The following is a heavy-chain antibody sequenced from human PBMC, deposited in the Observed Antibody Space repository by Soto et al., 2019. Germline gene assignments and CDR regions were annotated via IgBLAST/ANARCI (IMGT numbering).Heavy chain of an antibody. D-gene: IGHD2-21*01. CDR2: IRGDGAET. V-gene: IGHV3-23*01. J-gene: IGHJ4*02. Sequence: EVQVLESGGGLVQPGGSLRLSCVASGFTFSNYALTWVRQAPGKAMEWVSAIRGDGAETFYADSVKGRFTISRDNSKNTLYLQMNSLRAEDTAVYHCAKGDQERQWVFLHNWGQGTLVTVSS. CDR3: AKGDQERQWVFLHN. CDR1: GFTFSNYA.